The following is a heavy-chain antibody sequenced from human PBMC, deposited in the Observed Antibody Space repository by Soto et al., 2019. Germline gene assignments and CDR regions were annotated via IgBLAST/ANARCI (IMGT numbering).Heavy chain of an antibody. J-gene: IGHJ5*01. CDR2: IYNIMST. Sequence: PSETLSLTCTVSGGPVKSDFYYWSWIRQPPGKGLEWIGYIYNIMSTNYNPSLRSRVTMSLDTSNNQFSLKLTSVTAADTAVHYCARERRAGNWFDSWGQGTLVTVSS. D-gene: IGHD3-10*01. CDR1: GGPVKSDFYY. CDR3: ARERRAGNWFDS. V-gene: IGHV4-61*01.